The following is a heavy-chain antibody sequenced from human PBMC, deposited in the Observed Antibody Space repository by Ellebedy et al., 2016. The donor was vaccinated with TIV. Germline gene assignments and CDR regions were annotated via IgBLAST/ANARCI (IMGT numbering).Heavy chain of an antibody. V-gene: IGHV1-2*04. CDR2: INPNSGGT. CDR1: GYTFTGYY. Sequence: ASVKVSCKASGYTFTGYYMHWVRQAPGQGLEWMGWINPNSGGTNYAQKFQGWVTMTRDTSISTAYMELSRLRSDDTAVYYCARGGVDYGVHHAFDIWGQGTTVTVSS. D-gene: IGHD4-17*01. CDR3: ARGGVDYGVHHAFDI. J-gene: IGHJ3*02.